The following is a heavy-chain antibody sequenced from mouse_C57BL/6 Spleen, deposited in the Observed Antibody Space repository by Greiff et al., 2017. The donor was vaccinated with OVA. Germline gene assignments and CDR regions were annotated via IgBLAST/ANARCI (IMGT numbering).Heavy chain of an antibody. Sequence: VQLQESGPELVKPGASVKISCKASGYAFSSSWMNWVKQRPGKGLEWIGRIYPGDGDTNYNGKFKGKATLTADKSSSTAYMQLSSLTSEDSAVYFCAPNYYGSSYGYFDVWGTGTTVTVSS. CDR2: IYPGDGDT. CDR1: GYAFSSSW. V-gene: IGHV1-82*01. J-gene: IGHJ1*03. CDR3: APNYYGSSYGYFDV. D-gene: IGHD1-1*01.